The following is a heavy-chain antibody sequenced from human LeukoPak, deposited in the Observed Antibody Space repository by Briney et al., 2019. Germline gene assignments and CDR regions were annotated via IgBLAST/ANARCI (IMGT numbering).Heavy chain of an antibody. D-gene: IGHD5-18*01. CDR2: IYYNGDT. Sequence: SETLSLTCTVSGGSVSNSLYYWSWIRQPPGKGLEWIGYIYYNGDTNYNPSLKSRVIISIGTSSNQFSLRLNSMTAADTAVYYCARDPGDSYGYVVDYWGQGTLVTVSS. CDR3: ARDPGDSYGYVVDY. J-gene: IGHJ4*02. CDR1: GGSVSNSLYY. V-gene: IGHV4-61*01.